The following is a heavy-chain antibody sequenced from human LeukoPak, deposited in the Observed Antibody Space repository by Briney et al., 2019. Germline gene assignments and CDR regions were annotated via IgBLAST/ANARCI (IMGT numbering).Heavy chain of an antibody. CDR3: TRELPWGPSDY. CDR1: GDSVSSNSAV. CDR2: TYYRSKWYN. Sequence: SQTLSLTCAISGDSVSSNSAVWNWIRQSPSIGLEWLGRTYYRSKWYNDYAVSVKSRITINPDTSKNQFSLQVNSVTPEDTAVYYCTRELPWGPSDYWGQGTLVTVSS. V-gene: IGHV6-1*01. J-gene: IGHJ4*02. D-gene: IGHD7-27*01.